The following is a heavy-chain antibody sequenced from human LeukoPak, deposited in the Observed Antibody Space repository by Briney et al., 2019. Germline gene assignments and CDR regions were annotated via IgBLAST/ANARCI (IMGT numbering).Heavy chain of an antibody. V-gene: IGHV1-2*02. CDR1: GYTFTGYY. CDR2: INPNSGGT. Sequence: ASVKVSCKASGYTFTGYYMHWVRQAPGQGLEWMGWINPNSGGTNYAQKFQGRVTMTRDTSISTAYMELSRLRSDDTAVYYCAKNEKSSGYWAFIVSWFDPWGQGTLVTVSS. D-gene: IGHD3-22*01. CDR3: AKNEKSSGYWAFIVSWFDP. J-gene: IGHJ5*02.